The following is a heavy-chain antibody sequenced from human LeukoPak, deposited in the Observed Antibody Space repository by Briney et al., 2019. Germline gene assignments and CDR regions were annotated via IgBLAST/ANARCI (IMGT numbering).Heavy chain of an antibody. CDR1: GYTLTELS. CDR2: FDPEDGET. Sequence: EASVKVSCKVSGYTLTELSMHWVRQAPGKGLEWMGGFDPEDGETIYAQKFQGRVTMTRNTSISTAYMELSSLRSEDTAVYYCARGSIAAADSLDYWGQGTLVTVSS. V-gene: IGHV1-24*01. J-gene: IGHJ4*02. CDR3: ARGSIAAADSLDY. D-gene: IGHD6-13*01.